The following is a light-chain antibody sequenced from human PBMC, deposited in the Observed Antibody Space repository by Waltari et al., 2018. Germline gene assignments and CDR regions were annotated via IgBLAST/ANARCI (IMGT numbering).Light chain of an antibody. CDR2: AAS. CDR3: QQYNNWLPIT. CDR1: QSVGSN. Sequence: EVVMTQSPATLSVSPGERVTLSCRASQSVGSNLAWYEQKPGQAPRLLIYAASTRATGIPARFSGSGSGTEFTLNISSLQSEDFAVYYCQQYNNWLPITFGQGTRLEYK. V-gene: IGKV3-15*01. J-gene: IGKJ5*01.